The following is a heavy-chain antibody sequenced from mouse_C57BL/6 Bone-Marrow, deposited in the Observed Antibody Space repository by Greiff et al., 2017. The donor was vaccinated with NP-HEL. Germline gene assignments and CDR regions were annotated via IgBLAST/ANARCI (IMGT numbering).Heavy chain of an antibody. D-gene: IGHD2-5*01. CDR3: ACYYSNYGGFAY. J-gene: IGHJ3*01. V-gene: IGHV1-31*01. CDR1: GYSFTGYY. CDR2: IYPYNGVS. Sequence: EVKLMESGPELVKPGASVKISCKASGYSFTGYYMHWVKQSHGNILDWIGYIYPYNGVSSYNQKFKGKATLTVDKSSSTAYMELRSLTSEDSAVYYCACYYSNYGGFAYWGQGTLVTVSA.